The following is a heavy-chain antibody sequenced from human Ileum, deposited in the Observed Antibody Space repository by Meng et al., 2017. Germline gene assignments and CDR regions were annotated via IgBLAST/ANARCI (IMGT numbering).Heavy chain of an antibody. Sequence: EGQLVESGEGLVKPGGSLRLSCEASGFTFNDAWMTWVRQAPGKGLEWVSVIYRGGSTYYADSVNGRFTVSRDNSKNTLFLQMNSLRVEDTAVYYCARSGFDWNDAIDSWGQGTLVTVSS. D-gene: IGHD1-1*01. CDR2: IYRGGST. CDR1: GFTFNDAW. J-gene: IGHJ5*01. V-gene: IGHV3-66*02. CDR3: ARSGFDWNDAIDS.